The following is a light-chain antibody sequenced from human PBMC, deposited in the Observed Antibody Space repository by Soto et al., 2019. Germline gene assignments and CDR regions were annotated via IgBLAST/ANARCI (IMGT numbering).Light chain of an antibody. CDR3: QQYNSYSKT. CDR2: KES. CDR1: QSISSR. Sequence: DIQMTQSPSTLSASVGDRVTITCRASQSISSRLAWYQQKPGKAPKLLIYKESILESGVPARFSCSGSGTEFTLTISSLQPDDFAPYYCQQYNSYSKTFGQGTKVEIK. V-gene: IGKV1-5*03. J-gene: IGKJ1*01.